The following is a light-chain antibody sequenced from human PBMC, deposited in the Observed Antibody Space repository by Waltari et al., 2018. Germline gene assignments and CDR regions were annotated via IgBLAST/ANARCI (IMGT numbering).Light chain of an antibody. CDR2: DAY. CDR3: QQYHSVPLT. J-gene: IGKJ4*01. V-gene: IGKV1-33*01. CDR1: QDIKRR. Sequence: DIHMTQSPSSLAAPVGNRITITCQARQDIKRRLNWCHQQPGKPPQVLIFDAYHSQSGVPSRFGGSGSGTDFTFTISSLQPEDMGTYYCQQYHSVPLTFGQGTRVEIK.